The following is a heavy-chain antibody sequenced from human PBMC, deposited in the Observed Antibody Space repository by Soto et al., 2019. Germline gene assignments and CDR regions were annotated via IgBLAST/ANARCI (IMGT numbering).Heavy chain of an antibody. CDR2: ISGSGGST. CDR1: GFTFSSYA. D-gene: IGHD3-22*01. J-gene: IGHJ6*02. Sequence: LXRSCATSGFTFSSYAMSWVRQAPGKGREWFSAISGSGGSTYYADSVKGRFNISRDNSKNTLYLQMNSLRAEDTAVYYCAKGPLMRYYDSSGYQDGYGMDVWGQGTTVTVSS. V-gene: IGHV3-23*01. CDR3: AKGPLMRYYDSSGYQDGYGMDV.